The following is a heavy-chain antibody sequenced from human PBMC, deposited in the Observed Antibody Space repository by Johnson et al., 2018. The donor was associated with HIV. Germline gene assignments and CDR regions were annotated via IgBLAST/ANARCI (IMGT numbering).Heavy chain of an antibody. D-gene: IGHD3-16*01. CDR3: ARSRHGGSHPSDAFDV. CDR1: GFTFSDHY. CDR2: ISGSGSII. Sequence: QMMLVESGGGLVKPGGSLKLSCAVSGFTFSDHYMSWIRQTPGKGLQWVSYISGSGSIIYSTDSVQGRFTISRDNVKNSLYLQRDSLRPEDTAGDYCARSRHGGSHPSDAFDVWGQGTMVTVSS. J-gene: IGHJ3*01. V-gene: IGHV3-11*04.